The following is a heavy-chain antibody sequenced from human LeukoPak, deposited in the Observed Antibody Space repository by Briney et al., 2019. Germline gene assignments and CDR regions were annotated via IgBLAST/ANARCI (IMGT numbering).Heavy chain of an antibody. CDR1: GITLTNYG. D-gene: IGHD3-22*01. Sequence: GGSLRLSCAVSGITLTNYGMTWVRQAPGKGLEWVAGISDTGGRTNYADSVKGRFTISRDNPKNTLYLQMNSLRAEDTAVYFCAKRGVVIRVILVGFHKEAYYFDSWGQGALVTVSS. V-gene: IGHV3-23*01. CDR2: ISDTGGRT. J-gene: IGHJ4*02. CDR3: AKRGVVIRVILVGFHKEAYYFDS.